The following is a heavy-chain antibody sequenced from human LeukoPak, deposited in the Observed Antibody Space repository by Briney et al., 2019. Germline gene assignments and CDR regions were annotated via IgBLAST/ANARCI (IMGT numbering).Heavy chain of an antibody. D-gene: IGHD1-1*01. CDR1: GFTFSSYA. CDR2: IVVTGGTT. CDR3: ARSQLERRYYGMDV. J-gene: IGHJ6*02. V-gene: IGHV3-23*01. Sequence: GGSLRLSCAASGFTFSSYAMSWVRQAPGKGLEWVSSIVVTGGTTYYAHSVKGRFTISRDNSKNTLYLQMNSLSVDDTAVYYCARSQLERRYYGMDVWGQGTTVTVSS.